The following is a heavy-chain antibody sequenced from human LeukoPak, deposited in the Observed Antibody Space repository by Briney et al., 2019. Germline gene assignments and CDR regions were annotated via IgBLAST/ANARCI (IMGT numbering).Heavy chain of an antibody. CDR2: LSGSGSNT. CDR3: AKGLNWFDP. J-gene: IGHJ5*02. V-gene: IGHV3-23*01. D-gene: IGHD2-8*01. Sequence: AGGSLGLSCVVSGFTFSNSGMSWVRQAPGKGLEWVSGLSGSGSNTYYADSVRGRLTTSRDNSRNTLYLQLDSLRADDTAVYYCAKGLNWFDPWGQGTPVIVSS. CDR1: GFTFSNSG.